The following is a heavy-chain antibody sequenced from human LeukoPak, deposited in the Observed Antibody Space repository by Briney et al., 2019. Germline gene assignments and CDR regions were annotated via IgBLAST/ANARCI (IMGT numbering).Heavy chain of an antibody. CDR1: GYTFTSYD. CDR3: ARAGYYDSSGYLKYYFDY. V-gene: IGHV1-18*03. CDR2: ISAYNGNT. D-gene: IGHD3-22*01. Sequence: ASVKVSCKASGYTFTSYDITWVRQAPGQGLEWMGWISAYNGNTNYAQKLQSRVTMTTDTSTSTAYMELSSLRSEDMAMYYCARAGYYDSSGYLKYYFDYWGQGTLVTVSS. J-gene: IGHJ4*02.